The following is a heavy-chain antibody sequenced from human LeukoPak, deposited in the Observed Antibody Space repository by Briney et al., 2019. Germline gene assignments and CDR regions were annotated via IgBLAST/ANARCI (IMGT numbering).Heavy chain of an antibody. J-gene: IGHJ6*03. D-gene: IGHD2-2*01. V-gene: IGHV4-39*07. CDR1: GGSISSSSYY. CDR3: ARDYMVVPAAPGGHYYYYYYMDV. Sequence: PSETLSLTCTVSGGSISSSSYYWGWIRQPPGKGLEWIGSIYYSGSTYYNPSLKSRVTISVDTSKNQFSLKLSSVTAADTAVYYCARDYMVVPAAPGGHYYYYYYMDVWGKGTTVTVSS. CDR2: IYYSGST.